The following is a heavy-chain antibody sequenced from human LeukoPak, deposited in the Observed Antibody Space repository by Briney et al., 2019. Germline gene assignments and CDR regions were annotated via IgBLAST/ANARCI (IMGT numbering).Heavy chain of an antibody. CDR2: ISGSGGST. CDR3: AKDRGRYYDSSGYYWGYYFDS. J-gene: IGHJ4*02. V-gene: IGHV3-23*01. CDR1: GFTFSDYY. D-gene: IGHD3-22*01. Sequence: PGGSLRLSCAVSGFTFSDYYMSWVRQAPGKGLEWVSTISGSGGSTYYADSVKGRFTISRDNSKNTLYLQMSSLRAEDTAVYYCAKDRGRYYDSSGYYWGYYFDSWGQGILVTVST.